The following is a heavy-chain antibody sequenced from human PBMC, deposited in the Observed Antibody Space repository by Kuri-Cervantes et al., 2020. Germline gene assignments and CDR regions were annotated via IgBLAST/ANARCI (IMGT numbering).Heavy chain of an antibody. CDR2: MTWDSGTL. J-gene: IGHJ4*02. Sequence: GGSLRLSCAASGFTFDAYVMHWVRQAPGKGLEWVSSMTWDSGTLGYADSVKGRFTISRDNAKNSLYLHMNSLRREDTALYYCAVAGYSAYEDFDYWGQGILVTVSS. V-gene: IGHV3-9*01. CDR1: GFTFDAYV. D-gene: IGHD5-12*01. CDR3: AVAGYSAYEDFDY.